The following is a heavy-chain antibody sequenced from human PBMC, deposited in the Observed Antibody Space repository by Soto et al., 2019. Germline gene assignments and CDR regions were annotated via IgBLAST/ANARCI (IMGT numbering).Heavy chain of an antibody. J-gene: IGHJ4*02. D-gene: IGHD6-19*01. Sequence: EVQLLESGGGLVQPGGSLSLSCAASGVTFSSYAMSWARQAPGTGLEWVSAISGSGGSTYYAYSVKGGFTISRDNSKNTLYLQMKSVRAEDTAVYYCAIDHEQWLVALFDYWGQGTLVTVSS. CDR1: GVTFSSYA. V-gene: IGHV3-23*01. CDR3: AIDHEQWLVALFDY. CDR2: ISGSGGST.